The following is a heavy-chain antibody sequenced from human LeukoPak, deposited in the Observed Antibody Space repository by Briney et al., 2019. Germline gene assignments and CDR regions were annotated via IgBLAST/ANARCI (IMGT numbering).Heavy chain of an antibody. CDR2: INPNSGGT. V-gene: IGHV1-2*02. J-gene: IGHJ5*02. CDR1: GYTFTGYY. CDR3: ARVLPRRVAAAGYYWFDP. Sequence: ASVKVSCKASGYTFTGYYMHWVRQAPGQGLEWMGWINPNSGGTNYAQKFQGRVTITRDTSIRTAYMELSRLRSDATAVYYCARVLPRRVAAAGYYWFDPWGQGTLVTVSS. D-gene: IGHD6-13*01.